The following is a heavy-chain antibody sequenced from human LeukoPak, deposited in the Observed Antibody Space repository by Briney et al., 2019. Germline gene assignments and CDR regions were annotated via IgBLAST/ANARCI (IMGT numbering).Heavy chain of an antibody. J-gene: IGHJ3*02. V-gene: IGHV3-23*01. CDR2: ISGSGGST. CDR1: GFTFSSYA. D-gene: IGHD1-26*01. Sequence: GGSLRLSCAASGFTFSSYAMSWVRQAPGKGPEWVSVISGSGGSTYYADSVKGRFTISRDNSKNTLYLQMNSLRGEDTAVYYCAKDRIVGTIGRAFDIWGQGTMVTVSS. CDR3: AKDRIVGTIGRAFDI.